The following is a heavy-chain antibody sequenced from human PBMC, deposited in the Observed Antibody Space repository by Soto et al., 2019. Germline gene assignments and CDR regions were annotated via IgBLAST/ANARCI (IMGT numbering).Heavy chain of an antibody. CDR1: GFTFSSYW. Sequence: HPGGSLRLSCAASGFTFSSYWMSWVLQAPGKGLEWVANIKQDGSEKYYVDSVKGRFTISRDNAKNSLYLQMNSLRAEDTAVYYCARESGLGASKYYYYYGEDVWGQGTPVTVPS. D-gene: IGHD1-26*01. J-gene: IGHJ6*02. V-gene: IGHV3-7*03. CDR3: ARESGLGASKYYYYYGEDV. CDR2: IKQDGSEK.